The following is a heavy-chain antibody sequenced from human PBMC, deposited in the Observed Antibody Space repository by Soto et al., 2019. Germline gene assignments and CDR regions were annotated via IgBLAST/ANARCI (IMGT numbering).Heavy chain of an antibody. CDR3: ARGEVLQPVFYYGMDV. CDR1: GGTFSSYA. Sequence: QVQLVQSGAEVKKPGSSVKVSCKASGGTFSSYAISWVRQAPGHGLEWLGGIIPIFGTANYAQKFQGRVTITADESTSTAYMELSSLRSEDTAVYYCARGEVLQPVFYYGMDVWGQGTTVTVSS. D-gene: IGHD3-10*01. J-gene: IGHJ6*02. CDR2: IIPIFGTA. V-gene: IGHV1-69*01.